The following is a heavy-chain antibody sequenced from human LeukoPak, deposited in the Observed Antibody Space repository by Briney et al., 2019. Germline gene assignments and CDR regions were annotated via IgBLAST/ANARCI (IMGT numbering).Heavy chain of an antibody. J-gene: IGHJ4*02. CDR1: GDSVSNSLKY. CDR3: ARLTKGRYFDYIFDY. V-gene: IGHV4-39*01. Sequence: SETLSLTCTVSGDSVSNSLKYWGWIRQPPGKGLEWIGNTYCTGSTYSNPTLKSRVTMSVDTSKNQFSLKLSSVTAADTAVYYCARLTKGRYFDYIFDYWGQGTLLTVSS. D-gene: IGHD3-9*01. CDR2: TYCTGST.